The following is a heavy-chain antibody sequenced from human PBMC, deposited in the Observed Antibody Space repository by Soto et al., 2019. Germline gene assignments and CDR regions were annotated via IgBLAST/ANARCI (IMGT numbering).Heavy chain of an antibody. CDR3: ARGYCSGCSCYGNWFDP. CDR1: GYTFTGYY. D-gene: IGHD2-15*01. CDR2: INPNSGGT. J-gene: IGHJ5*02. V-gene: IGHV1-2*02. Sequence: QVQLVQSGAEVKKPGASVKVSCTASGYTFTGYYMHWVRQAPGQGLEWMGWINPNSGGTNYAQKFQGRVTMTRDTSISTAYMELSRLRSDDTAVYYCARGYCSGCSCYGNWFDPWGQGTLVTVSS.